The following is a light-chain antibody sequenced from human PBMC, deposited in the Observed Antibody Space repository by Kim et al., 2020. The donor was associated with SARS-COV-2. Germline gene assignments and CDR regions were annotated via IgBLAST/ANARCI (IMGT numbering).Light chain of an antibody. CDR1: QTVDRN. V-gene: IGKV3-15*01. Sequence: PGERVTLSCRASQTVDRNLAWYQQKGGQPPRLLIYRASTRATDIPDRFSGSGSVTEFTLTIHSLRSEDSGNYYCQQFSKWPLTFGGGTKVDIK. CDR2: RAS. CDR3: QQFSKWPLT. J-gene: IGKJ4*01.